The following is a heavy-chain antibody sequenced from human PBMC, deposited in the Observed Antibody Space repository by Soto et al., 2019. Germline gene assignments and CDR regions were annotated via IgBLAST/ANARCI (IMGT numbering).Heavy chain of an antibody. V-gene: IGHV3-30-3*01. CDR1: GFTFSSYA. J-gene: IGHJ6*02. D-gene: IGHD3-22*01. CDR3: ARVVVVIPPGYYYAMDV. Sequence: GGSLRLSCAASGFTFSSYAMHWVRQAPGKGLEWVALISYDGSNKYYADSVKGRFTISRDNGKNSLFLQMNSLRDEDTAVYYCARVVVVIPPGYYYAMDVWGQGTTVTVSS. CDR2: ISYDGSNK.